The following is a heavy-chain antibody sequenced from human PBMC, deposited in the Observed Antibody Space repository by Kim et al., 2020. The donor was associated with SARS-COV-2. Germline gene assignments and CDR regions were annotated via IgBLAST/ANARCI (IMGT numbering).Heavy chain of an antibody. CDR2: ISYDGSNK. D-gene: IGHD3-3*01. V-gene: IGHV3-30*18. Sequence: GGSLRLSCAASGFTFSSYGMHWVRQAPGKGLEWVAVISYDGSNKYYADSVKGRFTISRDNSKNTLYLQMNSLRAEDTAVYYCAKEALWSGSEYYYYGMDVWGQGTTVTVSS. CDR1: GFTFSSYG. CDR3: AKEALWSGSEYYYYGMDV. J-gene: IGHJ6*02.